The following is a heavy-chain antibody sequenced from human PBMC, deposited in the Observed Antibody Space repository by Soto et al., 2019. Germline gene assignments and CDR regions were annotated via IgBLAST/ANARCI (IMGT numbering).Heavy chain of an antibody. CDR2: SRDKANSHTT. D-gene: IGHD1-26*01. CDR1: GFTFSEHY. J-gene: IGHJ4*02. Sequence: PGGSLRLSCVASGFTFSEHYMDWARQAPGKGLEWVGRSRDKANSHTTEYAASVQGRFIISRDDSKNSLFLQMNSLKTEDTAVYYCARGGSYWPFDHWGQGTLVTVSS. CDR3: ARGGSYWPFDH. V-gene: IGHV3-72*01.